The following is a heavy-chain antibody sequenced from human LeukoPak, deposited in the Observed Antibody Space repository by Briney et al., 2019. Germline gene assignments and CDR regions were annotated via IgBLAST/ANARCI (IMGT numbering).Heavy chain of an antibody. D-gene: IGHD6-13*01. CDR3: ARDSSSWYWFDP. Sequence: SETLSLTCTVSGGSISNKYWSWIRQPPGKGLEWIGYIYYSGSTNYNPSLKSRVTILVDTSKNQFSLKLSSVTAADTAVYYCARDSSSWYWFDPWGRGTLVTVSS. CDR2: IYYSGST. J-gene: IGHJ5*02. V-gene: IGHV4-59*12. CDR1: GGSISNKY.